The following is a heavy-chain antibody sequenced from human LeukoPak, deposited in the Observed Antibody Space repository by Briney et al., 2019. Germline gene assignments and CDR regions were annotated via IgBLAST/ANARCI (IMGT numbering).Heavy chain of an antibody. J-gene: IGHJ4*01. CDR1: GYTLTDYY. Sequence: ASVKVSCRASGYTLTDYYLLWVRQAPGQGLKWMGWINPNSGATDYAQSFQARVTMTRDTSIGIGYMELTGLKSDDTAVYYCARGRRILGGPENAGDFFDYWGQGSLVTVSS. CDR3: ARGRRILGGPENAGDFFDY. CDR2: INPNSGAT. D-gene: IGHD3-16*01. V-gene: IGHV1-2*02.